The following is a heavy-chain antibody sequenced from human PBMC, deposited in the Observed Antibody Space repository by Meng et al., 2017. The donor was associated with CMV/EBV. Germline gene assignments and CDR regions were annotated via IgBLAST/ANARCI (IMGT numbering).Heavy chain of an antibody. CDR3: SYYDFWSGTTSPYYYYGMDV. V-gene: IGHV1-69*02. D-gene: IGHD3-3*01. J-gene: IGHJ6*02. CDR2: IITILGIA. CDR1: GGTFSSYT. Sequence: SVKVSCKASGGTFSSYTISWVRQAPGQGLEWMGRIITILGIANYAQKFQGRVTITADKSTSTAYMELSSLRSEDTAVYYCSYYDFWSGTTSPYYYYGMDVWGQGTTVTVSS.